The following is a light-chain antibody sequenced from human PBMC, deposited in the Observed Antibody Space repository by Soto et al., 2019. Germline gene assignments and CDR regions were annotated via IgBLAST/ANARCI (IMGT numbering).Light chain of an antibody. J-gene: IGKJ1*01. V-gene: IGKV1-27*01. Sequence: IQMTQSPSSLSASVGDRVTITCRASQGIRNDLGWYQQKPGKAPKLLIYGASTLQSGVPSRFSGSGSGTDFTLTISSLQPEDVATYYCQKYNGDSRTFGQGTKVDI. CDR2: GAS. CDR1: QGIRND. CDR3: QKYNGDSRT.